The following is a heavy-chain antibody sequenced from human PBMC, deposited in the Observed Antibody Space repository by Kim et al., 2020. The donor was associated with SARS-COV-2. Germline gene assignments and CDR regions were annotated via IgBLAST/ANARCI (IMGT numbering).Heavy chain of an antibody. CDR3: AKAGVCGGSGLDN. CDR2: IYMVESIK. D-gene: IGHD2-21*01. V-gene: IGHV3-30*18. Sequence: GGSLRLSCAASGFTFSNYGMHWVRQAPGKGLEWVPVIYMVESIKTFQDSLKADFTISGQIPKTTRNLKMTSLRAGARVVYNCAKAGVCGGSGLDNWGK. CDR1: GFTFSNYG. J-gene: IGHJ4*02.